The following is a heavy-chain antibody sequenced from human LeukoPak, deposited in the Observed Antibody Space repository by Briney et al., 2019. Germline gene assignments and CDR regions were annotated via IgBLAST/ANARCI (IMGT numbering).Heavy chain of an antibody. CDR2: ISWNSGSI. Sequence: PGRSLRLSCAASGFTFDDYAMHWVRQAPGKGLEWVSGISWNSGSIGYADSVKGRFTISRDNSKNTLYLQMNSLRAEDTAVYYCARGPNRYYFDYWGQGTLVTVSS. CDR3: ARGPNRYYFDY. V-gene: IGHV3-9*01. CDR1: GFTFDDYA. J-gene: IGHJ4*02. D-gene: IGHD2/OR15-2a*01.